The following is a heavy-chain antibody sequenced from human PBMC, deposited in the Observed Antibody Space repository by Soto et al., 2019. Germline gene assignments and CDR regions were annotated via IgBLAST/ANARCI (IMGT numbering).Heavy chain of an antibody. Sequence: ASVKVSCKASGYTFINYYIHWVRQAPGQGLEWMAIINPMGGSTNYAQEFQGRVTLTSDTSTSTVYMELSSLRFEDTALFYCARASAAADLWGQGPLVTLAS. CDR2: INPMGGST. CDR1: GYTFINYY. J-gene: IGHJ5*02. V-gene: IGHV1-46*01. CDR3: ARASAAADL. D-gene: IGHD6-13*01.